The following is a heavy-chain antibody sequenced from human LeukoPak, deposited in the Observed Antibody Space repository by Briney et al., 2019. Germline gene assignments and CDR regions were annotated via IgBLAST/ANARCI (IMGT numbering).Heavy chain of an antibody. CDR2: INPNRGGT. J-gene: IGHJ5*02. CDR1: GYTFTDYY. D-gene: IGHD3-22*01. V-gene: IGHV1-2*02. CDR3: ARDADSSGLNWFDP. Sequence: ASVTVSYKASGYTFTDYYMHWVRQAPGQGLEWMGWINPNRGGTNYAQKFQGRVTMTRDTSISTAYMERSRLRSDDTAVYYCARDADSSGLNWFDPWGQGTLVTVSS.